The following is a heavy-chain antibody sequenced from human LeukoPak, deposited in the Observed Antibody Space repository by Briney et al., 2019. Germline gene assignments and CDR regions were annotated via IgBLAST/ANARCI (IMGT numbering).Heavy chain of an antibody. J-gene: IGHJ5*02. CDR2: IIPIFGTA. CDR1: GGTFSSNA. V-gene: IGHV1-69*01. CDR3: ARDSSGPYNWFDP. Sequence: SVKVSCKASGGTFSSNAISWVRQAPGQGLEWMGGIIPIFGTANYAQKFQGRVTITADESTSTAYMELSSLRSEDTAVYYCARDSSGPYNWFDPWGQGTLVTVSS. D-gene: IGHD6-19*01.